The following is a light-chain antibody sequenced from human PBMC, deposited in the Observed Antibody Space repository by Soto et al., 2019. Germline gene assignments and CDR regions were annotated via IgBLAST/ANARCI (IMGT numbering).Light chain of an antibody. CDR3: TSYTSTSTLV. V-gene: IGLV2-14*01. CDR1: SNDIGANNY. Sequence: QSALTQPASVSGSPGQSITISFTGTSNDIGANNYVSWYQHHPGKAPKILIYEAANRPSGVSHRFSGSKSANTASLTISGLQAEDEADYFCTSYTSTSTLVFGGGTKLTVL. CDR2: EAA. J-gene: IGLJ2*01.